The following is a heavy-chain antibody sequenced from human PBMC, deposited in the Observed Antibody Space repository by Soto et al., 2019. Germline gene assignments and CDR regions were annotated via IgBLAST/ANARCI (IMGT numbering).Heavy chain of an antibody. J-gene: IGHJ5*02. CDR2: IYYGGST. D-gene: IGHD2-21*02. CDR1: GASVTSPEHY. Sequence: PSETLSLTCSVSGASVTSPEHYWTWIRQSPGKGLEWIGYIYYGGSTVYNPSLKGRSTVSLDTSKNQFSLNLTSVTAADTAVYFCDRGRYCLSGDCFPNWFDPWGQGTRFTV. V-gene: IGHV4-30-4*01. CDR3: DRGRYCLSGDCFPNWFDP.